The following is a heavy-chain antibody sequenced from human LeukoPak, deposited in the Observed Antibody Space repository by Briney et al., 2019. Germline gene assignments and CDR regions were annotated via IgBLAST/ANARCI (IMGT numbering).Heavy chain of an antibody. D-gene: IGHD6-13*01. Sequence: GESLQISCRGSGYSFTTYWVGWVRQMPGKGLEWMGIIYPGDSDIRYSPSFQGQVTISADKSISTAYLQWSSLKASDTAMYYCARQSSSSDFDYWGQGTLVTVSS. V-gene: IGHV5-51*01. CDR2: IYPGDSDI. J-gene: IGHJ4*02. CDR3: ARQSSSSDFDY. CDR1: GYSFTTYW.